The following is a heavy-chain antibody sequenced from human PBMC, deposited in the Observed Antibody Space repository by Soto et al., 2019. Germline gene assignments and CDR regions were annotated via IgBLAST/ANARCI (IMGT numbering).Heavy chain of an antibody. D-gene: IGHD4-17*01. J-gene: IGHJ2*01. CDR1: GFTFSSYA. V-gene: IGHV3-30-3*01. CDR2: ISYDGSNK. Sequence: QVQLVESGGGVVQPGRSLRLSCAASGFTFSSYAMHWVRQAPGKGLGWVAVISYDGSNKYYADSVKGRFTISIDNSKNTLYLQMNSLRAEDTAVYYCAREGYGDSNWYFDLWGRGTLVTVSS. CDR3: AREGYGDSNWYFDL.